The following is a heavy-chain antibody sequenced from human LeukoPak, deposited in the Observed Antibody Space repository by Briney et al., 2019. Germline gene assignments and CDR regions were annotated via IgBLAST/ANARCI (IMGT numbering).Heavy chain of an antibody. D-gene: IGHD2-15*01. CDR2: ISPDGSSA. J-gene: IGHJ4*02. CDR3: AKWETVVVVAATFLDY. Sequence: PGGSLRLSCAASGFSFSSYWMHWVRQAPGKGLVWVARISPDGSSALSADSVRGRFTISRDNADNTLYLQLNSLRAEDTAVYYCAKWETVVVVAATFLDYWGQGTLVTVSS. V-gene: IGHV3-74*03. CDR1: GFSFSSYW.